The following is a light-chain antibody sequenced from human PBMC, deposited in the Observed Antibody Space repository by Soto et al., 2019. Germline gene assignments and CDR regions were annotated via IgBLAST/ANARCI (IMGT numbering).Light chain of an antibody. V-gene: IGKV3-20*01. CDR1: ESVSSNY. CDR2: GAS. Sequence: EIVLTQSPGTLSLSPGERATLSCRATESVSSNYLAWYQQKPGQAPRVLIYGASIRATGIPDRFSGSGSETDFTLTISRLEPEDLAVYYCQQYGTSPRTFGQGTKVEIK. CDR3: QQYGTSPRT. J-gene: IGKJ1*01.